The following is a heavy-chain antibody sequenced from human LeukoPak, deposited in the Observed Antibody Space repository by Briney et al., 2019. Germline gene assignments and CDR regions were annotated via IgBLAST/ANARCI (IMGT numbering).Heavy chain of an antibody. CDR2: INAGNGNT. CDR3: ASSYDLDYFQH. J-gene: IGHJ1*01. Sequence: ASVKVSCKASGYTFTSYAMHWVRQAPGQRLEWMGWINAGNGNTEYSQKFQGRVTITRDTSASTAYMELSSLRSEDTAVYYCASSYDLDYFQHWGQGTLVTVSS. CDR1: GYTFTSYA. D-gene: IGHD3-3*01. V-gene: IGHV1-3*01.